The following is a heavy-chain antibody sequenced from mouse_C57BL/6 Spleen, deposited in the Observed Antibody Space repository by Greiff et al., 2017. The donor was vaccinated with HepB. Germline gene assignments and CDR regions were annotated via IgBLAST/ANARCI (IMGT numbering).Heavy chain of an antibody. CDR3: AILDSSGYWFAY. J-gene: IGHJ3*01. Sequence: QVQLQQPGAELVMPGASVKLSCKASGYTFTSYWMHWVKQRPGQGLEWIGEIDPSDSYTNYNQKFKGKSTLTVDKSSSTDYMQLSSLTSEDSAVYYCAILDSSGYWFAYWGQGTLVTVSA. CDR1: GYTFTSYW. CDR2: IDPSDSYT. V-gene: IGHV1-69*01. D-gene: IGHD3-2*02.